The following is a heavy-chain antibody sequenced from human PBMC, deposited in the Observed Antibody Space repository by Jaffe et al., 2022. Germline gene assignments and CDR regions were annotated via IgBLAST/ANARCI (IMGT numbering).Heavy chain of an antibody. Sequence: EVQLVESGGGLVQPGGSLRLSCAASGFTFSSYSMNWVRQAPGKGLEWVSYISSSSSTIYYADSVKGRFTISRDNAKNSLYLQMNSLRAEDTAVYYCARDGYSGGDYGLDYFDYWGQGTLVTVSS. D-gene: IGHD4-17*01. J-gene: IGHJ4*02. CDR2: ISSSSSTI. V-gene: IGHV3-48*01. CDR1: GFTFSSYS. CDR3: ARDGYSGGDYGLDYFDY.